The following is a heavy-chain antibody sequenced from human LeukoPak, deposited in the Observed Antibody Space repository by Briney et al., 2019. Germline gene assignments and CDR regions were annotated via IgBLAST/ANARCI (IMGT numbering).Heavy chain of an antibody. J-gene: IGHJ3*02. Sequence: PSETLSLTCTVSGGSISSSSYYWGWIRQPPGKGLEWIGSIYYSGSTYYNPSLKRRVTISVDTSKNQFSLKLSSVTAADTAVYYCARDQYYDFWSGYYLRISDAFDIWGQGTMVTVSS. D-gene: IGHD3-3*01. V-gene: IGHV4-39*07. CDR2: IYYSGST. CDR3: ARDQYYDFWSGYYLRISDAFDI. CDR1: GGSISSSSYY.